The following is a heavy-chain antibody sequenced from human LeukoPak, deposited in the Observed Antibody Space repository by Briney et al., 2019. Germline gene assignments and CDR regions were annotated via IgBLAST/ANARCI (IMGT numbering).Heavy chain of an antibody. J-gene: IGHJ6*03. CDR2: IRSKAYGGTT. CDR1: GFTFGDYT. Sequence: PGGSLTLSCTAYGFTFGDYTMSWFRQAPGKGLEWVGFIRSKAYGGTTEYAASVKGRFTISRDYSKSIVYLQMNSRKTEDTAVYYCTRDGPDLGYCSGGSCYSDPHYYYYMGVWGKGTTVTVSS. CDR3: TRDGPDLGYCSGGSCYSDPHYYYYMGV. D-gene: IGHD2-15*01. V-gene: IGHV3-49*03.